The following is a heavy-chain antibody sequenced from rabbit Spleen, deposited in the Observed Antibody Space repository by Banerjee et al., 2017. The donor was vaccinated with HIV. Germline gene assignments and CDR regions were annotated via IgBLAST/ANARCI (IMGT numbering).Heavy chain of an antibody. V-gene: IGHV1S45*01. D-gene: IGHD7-1*01. Sequence: QEQLEESGGDLVKPGASLTLTGKASGFSFNSGYDMCWVRQAPGKGLEWIACIYAGSSGSTYSATWAKGRFTISKTSSTTVTLQMTSLTVADTATYFCARDTGTSFSTYGMDLWGPGTLVTVS. CDR2: IYAGSSGST. J-gene: IGHJ6*01. CDR1: GFSFNSGYD. CDR3: ARDTGTSFSTYGMDL.